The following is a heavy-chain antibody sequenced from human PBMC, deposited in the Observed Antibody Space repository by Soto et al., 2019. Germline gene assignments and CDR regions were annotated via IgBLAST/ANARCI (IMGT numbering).Heavy chain of an antibody. CDR2: IYYSGST. V-gene: IGHV4-59*08. CDR1: GGSISSYY. Sequence: QVQLQESGPGLVKPSETLSLTCTVSGGSISSYYWSWIRQPPGKGLEWIGYIYYSGSTNYNPSLKXXVXIXXDTSKNQFSLKLSSVTAADTAVYYCASTTLGIYGYWGQGTLVTVSS. J-gene: IGHJ4*02. CDR3: ASTTLGIYGY. D-gene: IGHD7-27*01.